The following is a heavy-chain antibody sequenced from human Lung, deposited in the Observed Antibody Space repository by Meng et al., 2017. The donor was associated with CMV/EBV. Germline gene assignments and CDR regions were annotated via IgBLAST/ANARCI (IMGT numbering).Heavy chain of an antibody. D-gene: IGHD1-26*01. CDR2: IDNDDGRST. J-gene: IGHJ4*01. CDR1: RFTIRSDW. Sequence: EVVVVESGGGRIRPGCSLRLSCAALRFTIRSDWMHWVRQAPGKGPEWVSRIDNDDGRSTSYADSVKGRFTISRDSAKNTLYLQMNSLRVEDTAVYYCARGLQESLGWEMGYWGLGTLVTVSS. V-gene: IGHV3-74*01. CDR3: ARGLQESLGWEMGY.